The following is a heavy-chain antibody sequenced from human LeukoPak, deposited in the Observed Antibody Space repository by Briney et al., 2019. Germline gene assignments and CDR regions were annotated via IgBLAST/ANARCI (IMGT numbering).Heavy chain of an antibody. CDR2: VSGSGGST. CDR1: GFTFSSYA. Sequence: GGSLRLSCAASGFTFSSYAMGWVRQAPGKGLEWVSAVSGSGGSTYYADSVKGRFTISRDNSKNTLYLQMNSLRAEDTAVYYCAKAYYYDFWSGYSDDAFDIWGQGTMVTVSS. V-gene: IGHV3-23*01. J-gene: IGHJ3*02. D-gene: IGHD3-3*01. CDR3: AKAYYYDFWSGYSDDAFDI.